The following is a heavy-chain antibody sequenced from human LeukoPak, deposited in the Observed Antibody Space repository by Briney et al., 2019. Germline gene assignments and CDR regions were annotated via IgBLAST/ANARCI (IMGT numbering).Heavy chain of an antibody. CDR1: GFTVSSNY. CDR3: ARGSRTLLDY. CDR2: IYSGGST. Sequence: VQPGRSLRLSCADSGFTVSSNYMSWVRQAPGKGLEWVSVIYSGGSTYYADSVKGRFTISGDNSKNTLYLQMNSLRAEDTAVYYCARGSRTLLDYWGQGTLVTVSS. V-gene: IGHV3-66*01. J-gene: IGHJ4*02.